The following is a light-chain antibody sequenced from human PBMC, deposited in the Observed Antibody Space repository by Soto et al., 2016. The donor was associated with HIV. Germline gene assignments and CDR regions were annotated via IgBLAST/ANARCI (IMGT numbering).Light chain of an antibody. CDR1: NLGNTY. CDR3: QAWDSTTNLYV. CDR2: RDT. J-gene: IGLJ1*01. Sequence: SYELPQPPSVSVSPGQTASITCSGRNLGNTYASWYQQKPGQSPLMVIYRDTKRPSGIPERFSGSNSGNTATLTISGTQAMDEADYFCQAWDSTTNLYVFGTGTKVTV. V-gene: IGLV3-1*01.